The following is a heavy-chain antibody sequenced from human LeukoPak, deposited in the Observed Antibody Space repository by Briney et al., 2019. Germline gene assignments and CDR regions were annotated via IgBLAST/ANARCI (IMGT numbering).Heavy chain of an antibody. CDR2: ISSSGSTI. CDR3: AELGITMIGGV. CDR1: GFTFSSYE. V-gene: IGHV3-48*03. Sequence: GGSLRLSCAASGFTFSSYEMNWVRQAPGKGLEWVSYISSSGSTIYYADSVKGRFTISRDNTKNLLYLQMNSLRAEDTAVYYCAELGITMIGGVWGKGTTVTISS. J-gene: IGHJ6*04. D-gene: IGHD3-10*02.